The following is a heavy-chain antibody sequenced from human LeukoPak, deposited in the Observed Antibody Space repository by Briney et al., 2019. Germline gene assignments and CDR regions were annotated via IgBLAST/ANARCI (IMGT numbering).Heavy chain of an antibody. V-gene: IGHV4-34*01. CDR2: INHSGST. CDR1: GGSFSGYY. CDR3: ARRQDLYNYYDSSGYYQNWFDP. D-gene: IGHD3-22*01. J-gene: IGHJ5*02. Sequence: SETLSLTCAVYGGSFSGYYWSWIRQPPGKGLEWIGEINHSGSTNYNPSLKSRVTISVDTSKNQFSLKLSSVTAADTAVYYCARRQDLYNYYDSSGYYQNWFDPWGQGTLVTDSS.